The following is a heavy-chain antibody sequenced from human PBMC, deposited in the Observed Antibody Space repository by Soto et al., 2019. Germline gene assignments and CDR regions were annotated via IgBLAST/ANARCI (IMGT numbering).Heavy chain of an antibody. D-gene: IGHD1-26*01. Sequence: QLQLQESGPGLAKPSETLSLTCTVSGGSISSSSYYWGWIRQPPGKGLEWIGSIYYSGSTYYNPSLKSRVTISVDTSKTPFSLKLSSVTAADTAVYYCARHASSWEENSWFDPWGQGTLVTVSS. CDR3: ARHASSWEENSWFDP. V-gene: IGHV4-39*01. CDR1: GGSISSSSYY. CDR2: IYYSGST. J-gene: IGHJ5*02.